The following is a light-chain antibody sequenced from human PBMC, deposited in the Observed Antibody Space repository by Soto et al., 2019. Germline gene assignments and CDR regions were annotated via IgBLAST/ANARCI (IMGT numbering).Light chain of an antibody. CDR3: QQSFNTPLT. V-gene: IGKV1-39*01. Sequence: DIQMTQSPSSLSASVGDRVTITCRASQSISTYLNWYQQKPGKAPKLLIYSASSLQSGVPSRFSGSASETEFTLTISSLQPEDFATYYCQQSFNTPLTFGGGTKVDIK. CDR2: SAS. J-gene: IGKJ4*01. CDR1: QSISTY.